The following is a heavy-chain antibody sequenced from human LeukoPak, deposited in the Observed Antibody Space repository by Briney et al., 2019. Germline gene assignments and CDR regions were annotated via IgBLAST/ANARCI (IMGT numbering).Heavy chain of an antibody. J-gene: IGHJ4*02. D-gene: IGHD6-19*01. CDR1: GSTFSDEY. V-gene: IGHV3-11*03. CDR2: ISNSGSYT. CDR3: ARSRGAGPGAYFDY. Sequence: PGGSLRLSCAASGSTFSDEYMSWIRRAPGKGLEWVSYISNSGSYTNYADSVKGRFTISRDNAKNSLYLQMNSLRAEDTAVYYCARSRGAGPGAYFDYWGQGTLITVSS.